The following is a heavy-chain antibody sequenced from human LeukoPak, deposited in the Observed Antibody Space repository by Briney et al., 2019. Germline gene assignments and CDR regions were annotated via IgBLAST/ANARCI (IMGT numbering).Heavy chain of an antibody. Sequence: SETLSLTCSVSGVSISSYYWIWIRQSAGRGLEWIGRIDTSGSTNYNPSLKSRVTMSADTSNNQFSLKLMSVTAADTAVYYCARGQWEIDYWGQGTLVTVSP. CDR2: IDTSGST. CDR3: ARGQWEIDY. D-gene: IGHD1-26*01. CDR1: GVSISSYY. J-gene: IGHJ4*02. V-gene: IGHV4-4*07.